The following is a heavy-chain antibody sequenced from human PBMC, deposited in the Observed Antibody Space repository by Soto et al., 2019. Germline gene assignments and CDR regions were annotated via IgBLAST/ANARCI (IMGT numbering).Heavy chain of an antibody. Sequence: GGSLRLSCAASGFTVSSNYMSWVRQAPGKGLEWVSVIYSGGSTYYADSVKGRFTISRDNSKNTVYLQMTSLRAEDTVVYYCARIYRYYDILTGPRLGWVYFDYWGQGTLVTVSS. J-gene: IGHJ4*02. D-gene: IGHD3-9*01. CDR1: GFTVSSNY. CDR3: ARIYRYYDILTGPRLGWVYFDY. CDR2: IYSGGST. V-gene: IGHV3-66*01.